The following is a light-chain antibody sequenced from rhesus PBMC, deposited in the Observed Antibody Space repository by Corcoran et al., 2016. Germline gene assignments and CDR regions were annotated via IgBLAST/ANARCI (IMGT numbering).Light chain of an antibody. CDR2: GAS. CDR1: QRVSSN. J-gene: IGKJ4*01. CDR3: PRYSGWPLA. V-gene: IGKV3-42*03. Sequence: EIVMMQSPATLSLSPGERATLSCRASQRVSSNLAWYQQKPGQAPSLLRFGASSRATGIPDRFSGSGSGTVFTPTLGSVGPEGFAVYCCPRYSGWPLAFGRRTKVEIK.